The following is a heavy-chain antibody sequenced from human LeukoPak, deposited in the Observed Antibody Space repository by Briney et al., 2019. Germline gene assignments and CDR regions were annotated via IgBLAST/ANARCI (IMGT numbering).Heavy chain of an antibody. V-gene: IGHV1-24*01. Sequence: ASVEVSCKVSGYTLTELSMHWVRQAPGKGLEWMGGFDPEDGETIYAQKFQGRVTMTGDTSTDTAYMELSSLRSEDTAVYYCATPRYYYDNSGYYAFDYWGQGTLVTVSS. CDR3: ATPRYYYDNSGYYAFDY. CDR1: GYTLTELS. J-gene: IGHJ4*02. CDR2: FDPEDGET. D-gene: IGHD3-22*01.